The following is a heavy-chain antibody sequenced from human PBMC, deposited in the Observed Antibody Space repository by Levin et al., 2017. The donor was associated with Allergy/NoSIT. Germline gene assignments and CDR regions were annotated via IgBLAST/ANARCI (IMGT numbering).Heavy chain of an antibody. J-gene: IGHJ6*02. CDR1: GFTFSTYV. V-gene: IGHV3-48*02. CDR2: ISSSGDTM. Sequence: GESLKISCAASGFTFSTYVMNWVRQAPGKGLEWVSYISSSGDTMYYADSVKGRFTISRDNARNSLYLQMHSLRDEDTALYYCARDQRGYYYYYGLDVWGQGTTVTVSS. CDR3: ARDQRGYYYYYGLDV. D-gene: IGHD6-25*01.